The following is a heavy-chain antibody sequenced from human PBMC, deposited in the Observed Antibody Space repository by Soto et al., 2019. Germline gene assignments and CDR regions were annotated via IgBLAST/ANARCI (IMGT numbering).Heavy chain of an antibody. J-gene: IGHJ4*02. CDR2: ISAYNGNT. Sequence: QVQLVQSGAEVKKPGASVKVSCKASGYTFTTYGISWVRQAPGQGLEWMGWISAYNGNTNYAQKLQGRVTMTTDTSTSIAYMELRSLRSDDTAVYHCARDRRPNCSGGSCYRMAHWGQGTLVTVSS. CDR3: ARDRRPNCSGGSCYRMAH. V-gene: IGHV1-18*01. D-gene: IGHD2-15*01. CDR1: GYTFTTYG.